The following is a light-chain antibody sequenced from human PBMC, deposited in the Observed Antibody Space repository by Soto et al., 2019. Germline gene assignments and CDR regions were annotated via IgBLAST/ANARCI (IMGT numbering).Light chain of an antibody. J-gene: IGLJ3*02. V-gene: IGLV4-60*02. CDR1: SGHSSYI. CDR3: ETWDSNTRV. Sequence: QPVLTQSSSASASLGSSVKLTCTLSSGHSSYIIAWHQQQPGKAPRYLMKLEGSGSYNKGSGVPDRFSGSSSGADRYLTIXXXQXEXXADYYCETWDSNTRVFGGGTKLTV. CDR2: LEGSGSY.